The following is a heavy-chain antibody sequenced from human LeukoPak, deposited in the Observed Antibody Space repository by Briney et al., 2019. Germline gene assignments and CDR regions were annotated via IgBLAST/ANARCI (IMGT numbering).Heavy chain of an antibody. CDR1: GYTFTSYG. Sequence: ASVKVSCKASGYTFTSYGISWVRQAPGQGLEWMGWISAYNGNTNYAQKLQGRVTMTTDTSTSTAYMELRSLRSDDTAVYYCARAQYHSGSYSLGDSWGQGTLVTVSS. CDR2: ISAYNGNT. J-gene: IGHJ4*02. CDR3: ARAQYHSGSYSLGDS. V-gene: IGHV1-18*01. D-gene: IGHD3-10*01.